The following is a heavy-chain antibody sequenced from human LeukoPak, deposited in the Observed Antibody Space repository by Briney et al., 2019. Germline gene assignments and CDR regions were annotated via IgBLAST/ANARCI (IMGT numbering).Heavy chain of an antibody. CDR2: MNPNSGNT. CDR3: ARDRIAAAGRGDWFDP. Sequence: ASVKLSCKASGYTFTSYDINWVRQATGQGLEWMGCMNPNSGNTGYAQKFQGRVTMARNTSISTAYMELSSVTAADTAVYYCARDRIAAAGRGDWFDPWGQGTLVTVSS. D-gene: IGHD6-13*01. V-gene: IGHV1-8*01. CDR1: GYTFTSYD. J-gene: IGHJ5*02.